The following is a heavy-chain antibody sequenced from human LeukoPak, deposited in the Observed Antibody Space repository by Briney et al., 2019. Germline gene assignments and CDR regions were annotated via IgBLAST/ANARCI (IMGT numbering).Heavy chain of an antibody. V-gene: IGHV4-59*01. CDR3: AREGRHWYFDL. CDR1: GGSISSYY. J-gene: IGHJ2*01. CDR2: IYYSGST. Sequence: SETLSLTCTVSGGSISSYYWSWLRQPPGKGLEWIGYIYYSGSTNYNPSLKSRVTISVDTSKNQFSLKLSSVTAADTAVYYCAREGRHWYFDLWGRGTLVTVSS.